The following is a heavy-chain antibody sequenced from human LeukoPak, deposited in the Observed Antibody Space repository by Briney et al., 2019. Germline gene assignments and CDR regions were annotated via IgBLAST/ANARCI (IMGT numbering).Heavy chain of an antibody. CDR1: GFTFSSYG. D-gene: IGHD3-10*01. Sequence: GGSLRLSCAASGFTFSSYGMSWVRQAPGKGLGWVAVISYDGSNKYYADSVKGRFTISRDNSKNTLYLQMNSLRAEDTAVYYCAITYYYGSGSYYNGSPLDYWGQGTLVTVSS. V-gene: IGHV3-30*03. J-gene: IGHJ4*02. CDR3: AITYYYGSGSYYNGSPLDY. CDR2: ISYDGSNK.